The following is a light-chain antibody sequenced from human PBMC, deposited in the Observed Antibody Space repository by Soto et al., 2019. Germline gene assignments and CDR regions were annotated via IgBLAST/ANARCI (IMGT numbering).Light chain of an antibody. J-gene: IGKJ1*01. CDR1: QSINSW. CDR2: AAS. Sequence: DIQMTQSPSTLSASVGDRVTITCRASQSINSWLAWYQQKPGKAPKRLIYAASSLQSGVPSRFSGSGSGTEFTLTISSLQPEDFATYYCLQHNNYPWTFGQGTKVDI. CDR3: LQHNNYPWT. V-gene: IGKV1-5*01.